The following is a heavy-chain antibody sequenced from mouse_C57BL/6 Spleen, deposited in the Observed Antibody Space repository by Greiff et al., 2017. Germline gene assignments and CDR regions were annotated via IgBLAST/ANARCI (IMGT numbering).Heavy chain of an antibody. D-gene: IGHD2-5*01. J-gene: IGHJ2*01. Sequence: EVMLVESGGDLVKPGGSLKLSCAASGFTFSSYGMSWVRQTPDKRLEWVATISSGGSYTYYPDSVKGRFTISRDNAKNTLYLQMSSRKSEDTAMYYCARQGSNYYFDYWGQGTTLTVSS. V-gene: IGHV5-6*01. CDR1: GFTFSSYG. CDR3: ARQGSNYYFDY. CDR2: ISSGGSYT.